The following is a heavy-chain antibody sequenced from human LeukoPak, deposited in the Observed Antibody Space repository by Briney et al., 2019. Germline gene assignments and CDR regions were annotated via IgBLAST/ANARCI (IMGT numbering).Heavy chain of an antibody. Sequence: PGGSLRLSCVASGFSFSNYGMSWVRQAPGKGLEWVSVISESGDRTYYADVVKGRFTVSRDIAQNTVSLQMSSLRIDDAGVYFCARAIRPMGMITNFDFWGQGDLVTVSS. CDR3: ARAIRPMGMITNFDF. D-gene: IGHD3-16*01. CDR2: ISESGDRT. V-gene: IGHV3-23*01. CDR1: GFSFSNYG. J-gene: IGHJ4*02.